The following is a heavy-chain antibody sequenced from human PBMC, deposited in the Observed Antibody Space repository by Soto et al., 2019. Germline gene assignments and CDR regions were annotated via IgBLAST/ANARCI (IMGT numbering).Heavy chain of an antibody. V-gene: IGHV3-11*01. Sequence: QVQLVESGGGLVKPGGSLRLSCAASGFTFSDYYMSWIRQAPGKGLEWISYVTTSGITIYYAESVRGRFTISSDNAKNSLFLQMDSLRVEDTAVYYCARDGEYSTSSSNYYYGLDVWGQGTTVTVSS. CDR3: ARDGEYSTSSSNYYYGLDV. D-gene: IGHD6-6*01. CDR1: GFTFSDYY. J-gene: IGHJ6*02. CDR2: VTTSGITI.